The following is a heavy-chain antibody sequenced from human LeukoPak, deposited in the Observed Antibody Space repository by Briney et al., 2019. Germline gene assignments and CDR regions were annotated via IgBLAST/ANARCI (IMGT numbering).Heavy chain of an antibody. Sequence: GGSLRLSFVASGFTFTSYWMSWVRQAPGKGLEWVANIKQDGSEKYYLDSLEGRFTISRDNAKNSVYLQINRLRAEDTAVYYCARRGTIAEPVFWFDPWGQGTLVIVSS. D-gene: IGHD6-13*01. CDR2: IKQDGSEK. J-gene: IGHJ5*02. CDR3: ARRGTIAEPVFWFDP. V-gene: IGHV3-7*01. CDR1: GFTFTSYW.